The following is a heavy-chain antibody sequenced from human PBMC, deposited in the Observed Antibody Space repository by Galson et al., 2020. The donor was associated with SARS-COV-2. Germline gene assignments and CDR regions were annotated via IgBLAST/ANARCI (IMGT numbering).Heavy chain of an antibody. CDR2: ISSSGSTI. J-gene: IGHJ4*02. V-gene: IGHV3-48*03. D-gene: IGHD2-21*01. CDR3: ARGWGCGIDF. Sequence: GESLKISCAASGITFSSYEMNWVRQAPGKGLERVSYISSSGSTIYYADSVKGRFTIPRDNAKNSLYLQMNSLRAEDTAVYYCARGWGCGIDFWGQGTLVTVSS. CDR1: GITFSSYE.